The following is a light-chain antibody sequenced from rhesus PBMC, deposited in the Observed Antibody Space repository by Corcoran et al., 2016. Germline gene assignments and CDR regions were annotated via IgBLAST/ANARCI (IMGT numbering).Light chain of an antibody. CDR2: RAS. Sequence: DIQMTQSPSSLSASVGDRVTLSCRASQGISNWLAWYQQKPGKAPNLLIYRASNLETGVPSRFSGSGSGTDFTLTISSLQPEDVATYYCQQHDNSPPTFGGGTKVEIK. CDR1: QGISNW. J-gene: IGKJ4*01. CDR3: QQHDNSPPT. V-gene: IGKV1-69*01.